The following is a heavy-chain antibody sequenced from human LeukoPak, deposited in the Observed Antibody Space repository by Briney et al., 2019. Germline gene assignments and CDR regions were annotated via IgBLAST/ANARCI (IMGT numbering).Heavy chain of an antibody. CDR1: RFIFSNYA. V-gene: IGHV3-23*01. CDR2: ISTSGSDT. J-gene: IGHJ4*02. D-gene: IGHD4-17*01. CDR3: AKGRSGAYGGIFDY. Sequence: GGSLRLSCAASRFIFSNYAMSWVRQAPGKGLEWVSAISTSGSDTYYADSVKGRFTISRDNSKSTLFLQMNSLRAEDTAVYYCAKGRSGAYGGIFDYWGQGTLVTVSS.